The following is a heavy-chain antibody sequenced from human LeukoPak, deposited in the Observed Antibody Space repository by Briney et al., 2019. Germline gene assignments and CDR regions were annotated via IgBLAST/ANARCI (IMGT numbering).Heavy chain of an antibody. V-gene: IGHV3-23*01. D-gene: IGHD5-12*01. CDR2: ISGTGGVT. J-gene: IGHJ4*02. CDR3: ARDLGDIVATMIFDY. CDR1: GFTFNTYA. Sequence: SGGSLRLSCAASGFTFNTYAFSWVRQAPGKGLEWVSSISGTGGVTYYADSVKGRFTISRDNSKNILYLQMNSLRAEDTAVYYCARDLGDIVATMIFDYWGQGTLVTVSS.